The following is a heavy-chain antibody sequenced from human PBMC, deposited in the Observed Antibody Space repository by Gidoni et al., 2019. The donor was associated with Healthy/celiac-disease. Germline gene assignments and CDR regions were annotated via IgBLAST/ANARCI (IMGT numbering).Heavy chain of an antibody. CDR1: GFTFDDYA. J-gene: IGHJ3*02. CDR3: AKSLRYYDFWSGFPSDAFDI. D-gene: IGHD3-3*01. Sequence: EVQLVESGGGLVQPGRSLRLSCAASGFTFDDYAMHWVRQAPGKGLEWVSGISWNSGSIGYADSVKGRFTISRDNAKNSLYLQMNSLRAEDTALYYCAKSLRYYDFWSGFPSDAFDIWGQGTMVTVSS. CDR2: ISWNSGSI. V-gene: IGHV3-9*01.